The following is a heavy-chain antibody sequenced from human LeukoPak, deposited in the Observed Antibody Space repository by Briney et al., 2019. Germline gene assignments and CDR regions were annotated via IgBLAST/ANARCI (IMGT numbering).Heavy chain of an antibody. V-gene: IGHV4-4*07. J-gene: IGHJ6*03. CDR3: AGMHTAGYYYYYYMDV. CDR1: GDSISNYY. Sequence: PSETLSLTCTVSGDSISNYYWSWIRQSAEKKLEYIGRIYTTGSTNSNPSLESRVTMSLDTSKNQFSLRLSSVTAADTAVYYCAGMHTAGYYYYYYMDVWGKGTPVTVSS. CDR2: IYTTGST. D-gene: IGHD2-21*01.